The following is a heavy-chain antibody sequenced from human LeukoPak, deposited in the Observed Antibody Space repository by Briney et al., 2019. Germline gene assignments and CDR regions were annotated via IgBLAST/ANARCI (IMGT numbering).Heavy chain of an antibody. CDR2: IYYSAST. D-gene: IGHD3-3*01. Sequence: PSETLSLTCTVSGGSISSGGYYWSWIRQHPGKGLEWIGSIYYSASTYYNPSLKSRVTISVDTSKNQFSLKLSSVTAADTAVYYCARRVDFWSGSLFDPWGQGTLVTVSS. J-gene: IGHJ5*02. CDR3: ARRVDFWSGSLFDP. CDR1: GGSISSGGYY. V-gene: IGHV4-39*01.